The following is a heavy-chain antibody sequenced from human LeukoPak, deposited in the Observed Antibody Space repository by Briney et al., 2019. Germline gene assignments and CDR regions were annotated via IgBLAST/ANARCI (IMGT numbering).Heavy chain of an antibody. V-gene: IGHV3-48*04. Sequence: GSLRLSCAASGFTFSSYSMNWVRQAPGKGLEWVSYISSSSSTIYYADSVKGRFTISRDNAKNSLYLQMNSLRAEDTAVYYCARDHNWHISYNYYYGMDVWGQGTTVTVSS. CDR1: GFTFSSYS. CDR3: ARDHNWHISYNYYYGMDV. J-gene: IGHJ6*02. CDR2: ISSSSSTI. D-gene: IGHD2-21*01.